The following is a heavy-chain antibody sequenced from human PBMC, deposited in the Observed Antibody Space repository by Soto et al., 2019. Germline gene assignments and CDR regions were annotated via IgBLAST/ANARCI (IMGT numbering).Heavy chain of an antibody. CDR2: ISGSGGST. J-gene: IGHJ6*02. CDR3: AKLEYCSAGSCFSRGMDV. D-gene: IGHD2-15*01. CDR1: GFTFSSYA. V-gene: IGHV3-23*01. Sequence: GGSLRLSCAASGFTFSSYAMSWVRQAPGKGLEWVSAISGSGGSTYYADSVKGRFTISRDNSKNTLYLQMNSLRAEDTAVYYCAKLEYCSAGSCFSRGMDVWGQGTTVTVSS.